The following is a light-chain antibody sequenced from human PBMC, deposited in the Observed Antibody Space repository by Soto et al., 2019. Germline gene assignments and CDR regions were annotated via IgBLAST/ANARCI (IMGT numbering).Light chain of an antibody. J-gene: IGKJ3*01. CDR3: QQYGSSVFS. V-gene: IGKV3-20*01. Sequence: EVVMTQSPATLSVSPGERATLSFRASQSVSSSFLAWYQQKPGQAPRLLIYAASRRATGIPDRFSGSGSGTDFTLTISRLEPEDFAVYYCQQYGSSVFSFGPGTKVDIK. CDR1: QSVSSSF. CDR2: AAS.